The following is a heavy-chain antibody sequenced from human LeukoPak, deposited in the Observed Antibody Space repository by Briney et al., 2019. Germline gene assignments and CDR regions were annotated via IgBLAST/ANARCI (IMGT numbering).Heavy chain of an antibody. Sequence: ASVKVSCKASGYTFTGYYMHWVRQAPGQGLEWMGWINPNSGGTNYAQKFQGRVTMTRDTSISTAYMELSRLRSDDTAVYYCARGMIVEDFWSGYPSAAFDYWGQGTLVTVSS. CDR3: ARGMIVEDFWSGYPSAAFDY. CDR1: GYTFTGYY. CDR2: INPNSGGT. V-gene: IGHV1-2*02. J-gene: IGHJ4*02. D-gene: IGHD3-3*01.